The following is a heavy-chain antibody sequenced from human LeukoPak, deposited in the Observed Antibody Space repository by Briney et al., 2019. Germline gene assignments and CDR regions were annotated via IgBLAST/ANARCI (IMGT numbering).Heavy chain of an antibody. V-gene: IGHV5-51*01. CDR2: IYPGDSDT. CDR3: ARRYCTSTRCYAFDI. J-gene: IGHJ3*02. CDR1: GYSFTSYW. Sequence: GESLKISCKGSGYSFTSYWIGWVRQMPGKGLEWMGSIYPGDSDTRYSPSFQGQVTISADKSISTAYLQWSSLKASDTAMYYCARRYCTSTRCYAFDIWGQGTMVTVSS. D-gene: IGHD2-2*01.